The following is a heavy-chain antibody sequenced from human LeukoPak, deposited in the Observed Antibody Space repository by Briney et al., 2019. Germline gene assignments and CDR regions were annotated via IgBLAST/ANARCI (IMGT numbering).Heavy chain of an antibody. V-gene: IGHV3-53*04. J-gene: IGHJ6*02. Sequence: GGSLRLSCAASGFTFSRYWMTWVRQAPGKGLEWVAVIYSCGSTYYADSVKGRFTISRHNSKNTLYLQMNSLRAEDTAVYYCARETHRYCSGGSCYSRGVYYYGMGVWGQGTTVTVSS. D-gene: IGHD2-15*01. CDR1: GFTFSRYW. CDR2: IYSCGST. CDR3: ARETHRYCSGGSCYSRGVYYYGMGV.